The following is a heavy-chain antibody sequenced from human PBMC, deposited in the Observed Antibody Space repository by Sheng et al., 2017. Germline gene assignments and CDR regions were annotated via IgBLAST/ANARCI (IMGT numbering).Heavy chain of an antibody. CDR2: ISAYNGNT. J-gene: IGHJ5*02. V-gene: IGHV1-18*01. D-gene: IGHD3-22*01. CDR3: ARSGYYDSSGPNRGGWFDP. CDR1: GYTFTSYG. Sequence: QVQLVQSGAEVKKPGASVKVSCKASGYTFTSYGISWVRQAPGQGLEWMGWISAYNGNTNYAQKLQGRVTMTTDTSTSTAYMELRSLRSDDTAVYYCARSGYYDSSGPNRGGWFDPWGQGTLVTVSS.